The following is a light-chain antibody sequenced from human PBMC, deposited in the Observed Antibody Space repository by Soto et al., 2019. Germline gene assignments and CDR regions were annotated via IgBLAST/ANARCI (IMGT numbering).Light chain of an antibody. CDR3: QQYNTWPRT. Sequence: EKVMTQSPATLSVSPGERATLSCRASQSVRSNLAWYQQKPGQPPRLLIYDASTRATRIPSRFSGSGSGTEFTLSISSLQSEDFAVYYCQQYNTWPRTFGQGTKVETK. J-gene: IGKJ1*01. CDR1: QSVRSN. V-gene: IGKV3-15*01. CDR2: DAS.